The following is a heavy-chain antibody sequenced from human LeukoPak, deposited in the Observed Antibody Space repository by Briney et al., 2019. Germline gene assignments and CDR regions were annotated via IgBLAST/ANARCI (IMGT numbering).Heavy chain of an antibody. D-gene: IGHD3-22*01. Sequence: SETLSLTCTVSGGSLTSYYWSWIRQPPGKGLQWIGYIYYSGSVNYNPSLKSRVTISVDTSKNQFSLKLSSVTAADTAVYYCARHSGGRDSSGEYWYFDLWGRDTLVTVSS. V-gene: IGHV4-59*08. CDR1: GGSLTSYY. CDR2: IYYSGSV. J-gene: IGHJ2*01. CDR3: ARHSGGRDSSGEYWYFDL.